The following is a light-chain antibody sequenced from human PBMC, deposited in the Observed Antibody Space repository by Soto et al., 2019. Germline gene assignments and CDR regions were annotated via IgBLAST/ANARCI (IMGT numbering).Light chain of an antibody. CDR2: DAY. J-gene: IGKJ4*01. Sequence: EIVLTQSPATLSLSPGERATLSCRASQSVSSNSAGSSNLAWYQQKPGQAPRLLIYDAYTRATGIPVRFSGSGSGTEFTLTISRLQSEDFAVYYCQQYNNWPPELTFGGGTKVEIK. CDR1: QSVSSNSAGSSN. V-gene: IGKV3-15*01. CDR3: QQYNNWPPELT.